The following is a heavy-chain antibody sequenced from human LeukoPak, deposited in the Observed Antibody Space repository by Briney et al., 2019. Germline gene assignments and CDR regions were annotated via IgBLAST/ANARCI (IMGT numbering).Heavy chain of an antibody. CDR1: GGSISSNSHY. V-gene: IGHV4-39*01. CDR3: ARSSDYQSSKRALGHY. Sequence: SETLSLTCIVSGGSISSNSHYWGWIRQPPGKGLEWIGSIYSSGTTYYNPSLRSRLTISADTSKNLFSLKLGSVAAADTAVYYCARSSDYQSSKRALGHYWGQGTLVTVSS. J-gene: IGHJ4*02. CDR2: IYSSGTT. D-gene: IGHD3-16*01.